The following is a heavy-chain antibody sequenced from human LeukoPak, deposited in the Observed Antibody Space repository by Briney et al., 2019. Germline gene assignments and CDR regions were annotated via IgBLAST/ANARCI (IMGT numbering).Heavy chain of an antibody. J-gene: IGHJ5*02. V-gene: IGHV1-69*06. CDR1: GGTFSSYA. D-gene: IGHD6-13*01. CDR2: IIPIFGTA. CDR3: ARGRPTTSIAAAGVNWFDP. Sequence: ASVKVSCKASGGTFSSYAISWVRQAPGQGLVWMGGIIPIFGTANYAQKFQGRVTITADKSTSTAYMELSSLRSEDTAVYYCARGRPTTSIAAAGVNWFDPWGQGTLVTVSS.